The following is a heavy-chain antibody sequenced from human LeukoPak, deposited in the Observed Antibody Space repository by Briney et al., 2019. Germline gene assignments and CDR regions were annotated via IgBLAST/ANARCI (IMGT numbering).Heavy chain of an antibody. V-gene: IGHV4-4*02. CDR1: GFTVSSNY. D-gene: IGHD4-17*01. CDR3: GAGDSYYFDY. CDR2: IYHSGST. Sequence: GSLRLSCAASGFTVSSNYMTWVRQPPGKGLEWIGEIYHSGSTNYNPSLKSRVTISLDKSKNQFSLKLSSVTAADTAVYYCGAGDSYYFDYWGQGTLVTVSS. J-gene: IGHJ4*02.